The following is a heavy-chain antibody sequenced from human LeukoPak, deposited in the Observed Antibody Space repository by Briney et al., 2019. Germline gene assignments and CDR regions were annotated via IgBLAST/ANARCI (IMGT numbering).Heavy chain of an antibody. J-gene: IGHJ4*02. D-gene: IGHD3-10*01. CDR3: AKGVRLWFAFYFDY. CDR2: ISPSDSTI. Sequence: GGSLRLSCAASGFTFSSYDMNWVRQAPGKGLEWVSFISPSDSTIYYAESVKGRFTISRDNAKNSVYLQMNSLRVEDTAVYYCAKGVRLWFAFYFDYWGQGTLVTVSS. CDR1: GFTFSSYD. V-gene: IGHV3-48*03.